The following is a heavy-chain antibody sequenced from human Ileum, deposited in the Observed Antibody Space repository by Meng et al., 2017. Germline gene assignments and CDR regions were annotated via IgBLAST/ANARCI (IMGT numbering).Heavy chain of an antibody. CDR3: AHIFDS. V-gene: IGHV4-4*02. J-gene: IGHJ4*02. CDR1: GRSIGCSDW. CDR2: MNLGGSP. Sequence: QVRLQGSGPALVETSGALSLTCAVSGRSIGCSDWWRGVRQPPGKGLEWIAEMNLGGSPNYNPSLKSRVTMSVDTSNDHLSLQLTSVTDADTAVYYCAHIFDSWGQGTLVTVSS.